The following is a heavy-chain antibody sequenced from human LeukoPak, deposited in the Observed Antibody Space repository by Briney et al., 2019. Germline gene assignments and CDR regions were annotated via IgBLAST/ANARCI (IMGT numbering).Heavy chain of an antibody. CDR2: ISSSGSGT. D-gene: IGHD6-19*01. CDR1: GFTFSSYA. J-gene: IGHJ4*02. CDR3: AKDMGLVPRAYLDY. Sequence: PGGSLRLSCAASGFTFSSYAMSWVRQAPGKGLEWVSAISSSGSGTYYPDSVKGRFTISRDNAKNSLYLQMNSLKTEDTALYYCAKDMGLVPRAYLDYWGQGTLVTVSS. V-gene: IGHV3-23*01.